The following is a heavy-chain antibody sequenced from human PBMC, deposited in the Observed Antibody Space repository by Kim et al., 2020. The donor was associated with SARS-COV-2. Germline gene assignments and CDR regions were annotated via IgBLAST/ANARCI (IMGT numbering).Heavy chain of an antibody. Sequence: GGSLRLSCAASGFTFSSYAMSWVRQAPGKGLEWVSVICGSGDNTYYADSVKGRFTISRDNSKSTLYLQMNSLRAEDTAIYYCAKLRITSCYSNLDHWGQG. CDR1: GFTFSSYA. V-gene: IGHV3-23*01. CDR3: AKLRITSCYSNLDH. CDR2: ICGSGDNT. D-gene: IGHD2-2*02. J-gene: IGHJ5*02.